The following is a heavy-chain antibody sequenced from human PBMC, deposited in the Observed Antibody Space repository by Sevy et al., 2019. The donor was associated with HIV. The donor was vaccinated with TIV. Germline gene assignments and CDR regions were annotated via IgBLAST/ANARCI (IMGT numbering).Heavy chain of an antibody. Sequence: GSLRLSCAASGFTFSSYSMNWVRQAPGKGLEWVSYISSSSSTIYYADSVKGRFTISRDNDKNSLYLQMNSLRAEDTAVYYCARDGQLTGNRGFDYWGQGTLVTVSS. CDR3: ARDGQLTGNRGFDY. V-gene: IGHV3-48*01. D-gene: IGHD7-27*01. CDR2: ISSSSSTI. CDR1: GFTFSSYS. J-gene: IGHJ4*02.